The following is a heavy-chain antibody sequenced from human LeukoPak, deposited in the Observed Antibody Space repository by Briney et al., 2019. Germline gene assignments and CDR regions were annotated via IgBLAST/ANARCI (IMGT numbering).Heavy chain of an antibody. V-gene: IGHV4-59*11. Sequence: SETLSLTCTVSGGSISSHYWSWIRQPPGKGLEWIGYIYYSGSTNYNPSLKSRVTISVDTSKNQFSLKLSSVTAADTAVYYCARDLGYCSSTSCHHDAFDIWGQGTMVTVSP. CDR2: IYYSGST. J-gene: IGHJ3*02. D-gene: IGHD2-2*01. CDR1: GGSISSHY. CDR3: ARDLGYCSSTSCHHDAFDI.